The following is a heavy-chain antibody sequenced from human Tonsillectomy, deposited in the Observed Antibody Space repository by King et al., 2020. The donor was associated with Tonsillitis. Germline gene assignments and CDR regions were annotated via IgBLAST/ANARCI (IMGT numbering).Heavy chain of an antibody. J-gene: IGHJ4*02. CDR2: IAYDGSNK. D-gene: IGHD5-12*01. CDR3: TKEEDTSGYDPYYFDS. CDR1: GFIFSDYA. Sequence: QVQLVESGGGVVQPGRSLRLSCAASGFIFSDYAVHWVRQAPGKGLEWVAAIAYDGSNKYFGDSVKGRFSISRDNSKHTLYLQMDSLGPEDTAVYYCTKEEDTSGYDPYYFDSWGQGTLVTVSS. V-gene: IGHV3-30*01.